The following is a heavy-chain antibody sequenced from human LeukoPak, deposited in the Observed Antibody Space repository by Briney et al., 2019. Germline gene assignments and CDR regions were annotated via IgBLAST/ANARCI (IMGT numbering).Heavy chain of an antibody. CDR1: GGSISSSSYY. CDR2: IYYSGST. Sequence: SETLSLTCTVSGGSISSSSYYWGWIRQPPGKGLEWIGSIYYSGSTYYNPSLKSRVTISVDTSKNQFSLKLSSVTAADTAVYYCARLTGYDYVWGGYPDPYFDYWGQGTLVTVSS. V-gene: IGHV4-39*01. CDR3: ARLTGYDYVWGGYPDPYFDY. J-gene: IGHJ4*02. D-gene: IGHD3-16*02.